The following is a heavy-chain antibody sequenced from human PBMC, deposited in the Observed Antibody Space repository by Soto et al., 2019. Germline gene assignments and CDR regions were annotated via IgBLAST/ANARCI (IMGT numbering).Heavy chain of an antibody. D-gene: IGHD6-19*01. CDR3: ARDGADTYLPDY. CDR2: IWYDGSNI. V-gene: IGHV3-33*01. J-gene: IGHJ4*02. Sequence: QVQLVESGGGVVQPGRSLRLSCAASEFTFINYGMHWVRQAPGKGLELVAVIWYDGSNINYEDSVKGRFTISRDNSKNTLYLQMNSLRVEDTAVYYCARDGADTYLPDYWGQGTLVTVSS. CDR1: EFTFINYG.